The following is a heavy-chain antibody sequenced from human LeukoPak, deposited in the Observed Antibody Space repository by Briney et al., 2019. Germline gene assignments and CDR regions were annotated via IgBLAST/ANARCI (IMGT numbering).Heavy chain of an antibody. CDR2: ISSDGSNK. CDR1: GFTFSAFG. Sequence: RSLRLSCAASGFTFSAFGMHWVRQAPGKGLEWVAVISSDGSNKYYTDSVKGRFTISRDNSKNTLYMEMNSLRPEDTAVHYCAKSRLYSSGSTDYWGQGTLVTVSS. D-gene: IGHD6-19*01. J-gene: IGHJ4*02. V-gene: IGHV3-30*18. CDR3: AKSRLYSSGSTDY.